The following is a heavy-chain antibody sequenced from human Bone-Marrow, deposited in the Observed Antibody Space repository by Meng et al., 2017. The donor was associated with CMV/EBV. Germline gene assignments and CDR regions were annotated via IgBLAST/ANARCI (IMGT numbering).Heavy chain of an antibody. D-gene: IGHD1-1*01. CDR2: INHSGST. Sequence: SETLSLTCAVYGGSFSGYYWSWIRQPPGKGLEWIGEINHSGSTNYNPSLKSRVTISVDTSKNQFSLKLSSVTAADTAVYYCASYGYTNYFEYWGQGTLVTVSS. CDR1: GGSFSGYY. V-gene: IGHV4-34*01. J-gene: IGHJ4*02. CDR3: ASYGYTNYFEY.